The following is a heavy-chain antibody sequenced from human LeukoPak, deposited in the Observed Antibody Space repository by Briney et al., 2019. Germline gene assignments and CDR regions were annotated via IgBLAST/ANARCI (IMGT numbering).Heavy chain of an antibody. CDR3: ARGPTISETGYFDY. CDR2: VNHRGDT. J-gene: IGHJ4*03. D-gene: IGHD1-1*01. CDR1: GGSFSAYY. V-gene: IGHV4-34*01. Sequence: SETLALTCAVYGGSFSAYYWSWIRQSPGKGLQWIAEVNHRGDTNYNPSVKGRVTISVDTSKNQFSLKVTSLTAADTAVYYCARGPTISETGYFDYWGQGTLVTVSS.